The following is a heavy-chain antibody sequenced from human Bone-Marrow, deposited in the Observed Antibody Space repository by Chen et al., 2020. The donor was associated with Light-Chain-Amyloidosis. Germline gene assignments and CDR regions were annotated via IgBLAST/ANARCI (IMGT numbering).Heavy chain of an antibody. CDR1: GYSISSGYY. J-gene: IGHJ4*02. D-gene: IGHD1-1*01. CDR2: IYHSGSP. Sequence: QVQLQESGQGLVKPSETLSLTCAVTGYSISSGYYWGWIRQPPGMGLEWIGSIYHSGSPYYNPSLKSRVTISVNTSKNQFSLNLTSVTAADTAVYYCARGTNWDYWGQGALVTVSS. CDR3: ARGTNWDY. V-gene: IGHV4-38-2*01.